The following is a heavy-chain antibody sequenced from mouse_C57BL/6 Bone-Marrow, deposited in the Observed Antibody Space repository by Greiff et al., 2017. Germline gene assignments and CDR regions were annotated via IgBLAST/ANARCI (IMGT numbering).Heavy chain of an antibody. D-gene: IGHD2-1*01. Sequence: VQLQQSGPVLVKPGASVKMSCKASGYTFTDYYMNWVKQSHGKSLEWIGVINPYNGGTSYNQKFKGKATLTVDKSSSTAYMELKSLTSADSAVYYCARGGYYGNFDYWGQGTTLTVSS. CDR1: GYTFTDYY. V-gene: IGHV1-19*01. CDR2: INPYNGGT. J-gene: IGHJ2*01. CDR3: ARGGYYGNFDY.